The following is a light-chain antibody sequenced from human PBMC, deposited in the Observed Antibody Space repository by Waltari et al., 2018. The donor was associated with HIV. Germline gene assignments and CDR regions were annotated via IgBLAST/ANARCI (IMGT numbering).Light chain of an antibody. CDR3: QQYNNWPPGT. J-gene: IGKJ2*01. CDR1: QSVSSN. CDR2: DAS. Sequence: EIVMTQSPATLSVSPGERATLSCRASQSVSSNLAWYQQKPGQAPRLLIYDASTRATGIAARFSGSGSGTYFTLTISSLQSEDFAVYYCQQYNNWPPGTFGQGAKLEIK. V-gene: IGKV3-15*01.